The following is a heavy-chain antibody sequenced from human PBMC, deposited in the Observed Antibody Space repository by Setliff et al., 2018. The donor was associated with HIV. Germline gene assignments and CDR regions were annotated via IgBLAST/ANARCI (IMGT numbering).Heavy chain of an antibody. D-gene: IGHD6-13*01. V-gene: IGHV3-23*01. J-gene: IGHJ4*02. CDR1: GFTFGSFA. CDR2: LSGSGVST. CDR3: ARDSGSTWYASSRSDY. Sequence: PGGSLRLSCAASGFTFGSFAMSWVRQAPGKGLEWVSTLSGSGVSTYYADSVKGRFTISRDNARNSLYLQMNSLRAEDTAVYYCARDSGSTWYASSRSDYWGQGTLVTVSS.